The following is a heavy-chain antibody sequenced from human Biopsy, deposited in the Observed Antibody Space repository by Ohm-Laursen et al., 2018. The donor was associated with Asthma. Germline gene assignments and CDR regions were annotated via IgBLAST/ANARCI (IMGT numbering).Heavy chain of an antibody. J-gene: IGHJ4*02. CDR3: ASDFPKDYVRYNFQF. V-gene: IGHV1-24*01. CDR1: GYSLTDLS. CDR2: HDHEEGGT. Sequence: ASVKVSCMISGYSLTDLSMHWVRQAPGQGLEWMGGHDHEEGGTENARRFQGRVTTTEDTSTDTAYMELSSLSSDDTAVYYCASDFPKDYVRYNFQFWGQGTLVTVSS. D-gene: IGHD4-17*01.